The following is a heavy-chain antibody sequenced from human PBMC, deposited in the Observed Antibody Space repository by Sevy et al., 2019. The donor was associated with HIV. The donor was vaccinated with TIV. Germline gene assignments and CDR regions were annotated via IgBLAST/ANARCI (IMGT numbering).Heavy chain of an antibody. D-gene: IGHD4-17*01. Sequence: ASVKVSCKASGYTFTGYYMHWVRQAPGQGLEWMGRINPNSGGTNYAQKFQGRVTMTRDTSISTVYMELSRLRSDDTAVYYCARGATVTRYYYYYGMDVWGQRTTVTVSS. V-gene: IGHV1-2*06. J-gene: IGHJ6*02. CDR3: ARGATVTRYYYYYGMDV. CDR1: GYTFTGYY. CDR2: INPNSGGT.